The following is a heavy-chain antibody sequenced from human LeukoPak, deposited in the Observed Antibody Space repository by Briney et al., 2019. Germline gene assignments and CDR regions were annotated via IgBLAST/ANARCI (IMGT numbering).Heavy chain of an antibody. J-gene: IGHJ4*02. V-gene: IGHV3-21*01. CDR1: GFTFSSYS. CDR2: ISSSSYI. Sequence: GGSLRLSCAASGFTFSSYSMNWVRQAPGKGLEWVSSISSSSYIYYADSVKGRFTISRDNAENSLYLQMNSLKAEDTAVYYCATSRVFDYWGQGALVIVSS. CDR3: ATSRVFDY.